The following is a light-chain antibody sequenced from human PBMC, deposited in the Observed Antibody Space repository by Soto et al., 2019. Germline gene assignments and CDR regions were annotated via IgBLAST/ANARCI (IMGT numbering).Light chain of an antibody. Sequence: EIVLTQSPGTLSLSPGERATLSCRASQSVSSSYLAWYQQKPGQAPRLLIYGASSRATGIPDRFSGSGSGTDFPLTISRLEPEDFAVYYCQQYGSSPQTLGQGTKVDSK. CDR1: QSVSSSY. J-gene: IGKJ1*01. CDR2: GAS. V-gene: IGKV3-20*01. CDR3: QQYGSSPQT.